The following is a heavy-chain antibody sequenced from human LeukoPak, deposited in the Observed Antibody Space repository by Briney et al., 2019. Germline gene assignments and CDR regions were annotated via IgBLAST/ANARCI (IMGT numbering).Heavy chain of an antibody. V-gene: IGHV3-21*01. D-gene: IGHD3-3*01. Sequence: PGGSLRLSCAASGFTFSSYSRNWVRQAPGKGLEWVSSISSSSSYIYYADSVKGRFTISRDNAKNSLYLQMNSLRAEDTAVYSCARQEGGGRFLEGYYYYYMDVWGKGTTVTVSS. CDR3: ARQEGGGRFLEGYYYYYMDV. CDR1: GFTFSSYS. CDR2: ISSSSSYI. J-gene: IGHJ6*03.